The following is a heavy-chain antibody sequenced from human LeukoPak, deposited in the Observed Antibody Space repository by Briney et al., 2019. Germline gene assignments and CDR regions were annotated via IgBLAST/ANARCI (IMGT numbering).Heavy chain of an antibody. CDR1: GGTFSSYA. J-gene: IGHJ4*02. CDR3: ATDILRYGSGSSGDY. CDR2: FDPEDGET. Sequence: ASVKVSCKASGGTFSSYAISWVRQAPGKGLEWMGGFDPEDGETIYAQKFQGRVTMTEDTSTDTAYMELSSLRSEDTAVYYCATDILRYGSGSSGDYWGQGTLVTVSS. D-gene: IGHD3-10*01. V-gene: IGHV1-24*01.